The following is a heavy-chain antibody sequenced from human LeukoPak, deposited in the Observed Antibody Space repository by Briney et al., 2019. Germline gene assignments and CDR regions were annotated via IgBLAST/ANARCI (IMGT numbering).Heavy chain of an antibody. D-gene: IGHD5-18*01. CDR2: INPNSGGT. Sequence: ASVKVSCKASGGTFSNYAINWMRQAPGQGLEWMGWINPNSGGTNYAQKFQGRVTMTRDTSISTAYMELSRLRYDDTAVYYCARDRARYSYFDYWGQGTLVTVSS. V-gene: IGHV1-2*02. J-gene: IGHJ4*02. CDR3: ARDRARYSYFDY. CDR1: GGTFSNYA.